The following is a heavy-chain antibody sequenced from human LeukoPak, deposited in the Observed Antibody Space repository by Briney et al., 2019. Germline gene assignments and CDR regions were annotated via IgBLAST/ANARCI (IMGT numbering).Heavy chain of an antibody. CDR3: AKDSRSVVAATD. J-gene: IGHJ4*02. Sequence: GGSLRLSCAASGFTFSSYGMHWVRQAPGKGLEWVAFIRYDGSNEYYADSVKGRFTISRDNSKNTLYLQMNSLRAEDTAVYYCAKDSRSVVAATDWGQGTLVTVSS. CDR1: GFTFSSYG. CDR2: IRYDGSNE. V-gene: IGHV3-30*02. D-gene: IGHD2-15*01.